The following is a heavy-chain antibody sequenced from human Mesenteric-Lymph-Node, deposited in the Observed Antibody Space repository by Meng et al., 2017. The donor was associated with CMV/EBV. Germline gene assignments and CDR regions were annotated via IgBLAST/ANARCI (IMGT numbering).Heavy chain of an antibody. CDR1: GFSFGNYA. D-gene: IGHD2-8*01. V-gene: IGHV3-23*01. CDR2: ISGGGAST. CDR3: ARDMMCTDGVCYSGTFDI. J-gene: IGHJ3*02. Sequence: GESLKISCVASGFSFGNYAMTWVRQAPGKGLEWVSGISGGGASTYYADSVKGRFTISRDNTKNSLYLQMNSLRTEDTALYFCARDMMCTDGVCYSGTFDIWGQGTMVTVSS.